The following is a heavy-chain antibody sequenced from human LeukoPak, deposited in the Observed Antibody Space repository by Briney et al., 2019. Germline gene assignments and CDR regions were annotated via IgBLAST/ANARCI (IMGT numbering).Heavy chain of an antibody. CDR3: AKARRFCSGGSCYNPFDP. D-gene: IGHD2-15*01. CDR1: GFTFSIYA. J-gene: IGHJ5*02. CDR2: LSGSDGST. V-gene: IGHV3-23*01. Sequence: QTGGSVRLSCAASGFTFSIYAMSWVRQAPAKGLEWVSGLSGSDGSTSYADYVKRRCTISRDNSKNTLYVQMNSRRAEDTAVYYCAKARRFCSGGSCYNPFDPWGQGTLITVSS.